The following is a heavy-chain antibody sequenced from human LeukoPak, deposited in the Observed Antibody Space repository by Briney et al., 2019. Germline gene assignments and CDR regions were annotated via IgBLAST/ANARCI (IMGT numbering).Heavy chain of an antibody. CDR2: IYYSGST. Sequence: PSQTLSLTCTVSGGSISSGGYSWSWIRQHPGKGLEWIGYIYYSGSTYYNPSLKSRVTISVDTSKNQFSLKLSSVTAADTAVYYCARLQDSNTSLDYWGQGTLVTVSS. D-gene: IGHD2-2*01. J-gene: IGHJ4*02. V-gene: IGHV4-31*03. CDR3: ARLQDSNTSLDY. CDR1: GGSISSGGYS.